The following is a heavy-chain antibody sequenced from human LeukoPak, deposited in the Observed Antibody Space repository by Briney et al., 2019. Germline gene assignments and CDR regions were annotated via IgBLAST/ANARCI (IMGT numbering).Heavy chain of an antibody. V-gene: IGHV3-66*01. Sequence: GGSLRLSCAASGFAVSSNYMSWVRQAPGKGLEWVAVIYSGGSTNYADSVKGRFTISRDNSKNTLYLLMNTLRAEDTAVYYCAIRKSGNAIDYWGQGTLVTVSS. CDR2: IYSGGST. J-gene: IGHJ4*02. D-gene: IGHD5-12*01. CDR1: GFAVSSNY. CDR3: AIRKSGNAIDY.